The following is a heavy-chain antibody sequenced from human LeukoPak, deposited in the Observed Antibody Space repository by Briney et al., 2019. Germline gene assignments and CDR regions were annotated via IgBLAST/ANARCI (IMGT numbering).Heavy chain of an antibody. CDR1: GFTFSSNW. CDR2: INRDGSST. J-gene: IGHJ4*02. Sequence: PGGSLRLSCAASGFTFSSNWMHWVRQAPGKGLEWVSRINRDGSSTHYADSVKGRFTISRDNAKNTLYLQMNGLRADDTAVYYCVEEGGSYSAFWGQGTLVTVST. V-gene: IGHV3-74*01. CDR3: VEEGGSYSAF. D-gene: IGHD1-26*01.